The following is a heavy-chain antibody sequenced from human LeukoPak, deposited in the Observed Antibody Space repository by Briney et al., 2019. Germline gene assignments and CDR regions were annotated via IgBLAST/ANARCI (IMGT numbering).Heavy chain of an antibody. J-gene: IGHJ4*02. Sequence: PGGSLRLYCAASGFTISTYHMSWVRQAPGRGLEWVANIKQDRSEKFYVDSVKGRFTISRDNAKNSLYLQMNSLRAEDTAVYYCAKVGTISWYMDYWGQGILVTVSS. CDR3: AKVGTISWYMDY. CDR1: GFTISTYH. D-gene: IGHD6-13*01. CDR2: IKQDRSEK. V-gene: IGHV3-7*01.